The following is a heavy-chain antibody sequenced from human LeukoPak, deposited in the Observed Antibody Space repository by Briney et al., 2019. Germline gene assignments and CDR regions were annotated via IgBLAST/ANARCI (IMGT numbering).Heavy chain of an antibody. D-gene: IGHD6-19*01. Sequence: PSETLSFTCAVYGGSFSGYYWSWIRQPPGKGLEWIGEINHSGSTNYNPSLKSRVTILVDTSKNQFSLKLSSVTAADTAVYYCARGTIAVAARHYYYYYYMDVWGKGTTVTVSS. V-gene: IGHV4-34*01. CDR3: ARGTIAVAARHYYYYYYMDV. CDR1: GGSFSGYY. J-gene: IGHJ6*03. CDR2: INHSGST.